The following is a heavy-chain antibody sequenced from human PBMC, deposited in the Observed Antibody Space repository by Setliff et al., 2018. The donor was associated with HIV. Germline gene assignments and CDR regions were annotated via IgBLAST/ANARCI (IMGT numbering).Heavy chain of an antibody. CDR3: ARWHPPYGFWEEDY. D-gene: IGHD3-10*01. V-gene: IGHV4-34*01. CDR1: GGSFTDIGGSFTDYY. Sequence: SETLSLTCAVFGGSFTDIGGSFTDYYWIWIRQPPGKGLEWIGEINHSGSTHYNPSLKSRFTISVDGSKNQFSLKLKSVTAADTAVYYCARWHPPYGFWEEDYWGQGTLVTVSS. CDR2: INHSGST. J-gene: IGHJ4*02.